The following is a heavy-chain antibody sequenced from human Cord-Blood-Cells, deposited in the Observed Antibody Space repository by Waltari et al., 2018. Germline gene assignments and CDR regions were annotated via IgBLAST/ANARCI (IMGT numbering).Heavy chain of an antibody. J-gene: IGHJ6*02. CDR1: GYSFTSYW. CDR3: ARGGSYYYYGMDV. V-gene: IGHV5-51*01. CDR2: INPGDSVT. D-gene: IGHD3-16*01. Sequence: EVQLVQSGAEVKKPGESLKISCKGSGYSFTSYWIGWVRQMPGKGLEWMGIINPGDSVTRYSPSFQCQSTISADKSISTAYLQWSSLTASYTAMYYCARGGSYYYYGMDVWGQGTTVTVSS.